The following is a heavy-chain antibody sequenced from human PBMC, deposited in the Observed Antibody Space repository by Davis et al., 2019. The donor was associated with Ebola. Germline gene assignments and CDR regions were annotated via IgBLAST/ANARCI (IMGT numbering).Heavy chain of an antibody. CDR3: ARQYGSFDY. D-gene: IGHD4-17*01. V-gene: IGHV4-59*01. Sequence: MPSETLSLTCTVSGGSISSYYWSWIRQPPGKGLEWIGYIYYSGSTNYNPSLKSRVTISVDTSTSTVYMELSSLRSEDTAVYYCARQYGSFDYWGQGTLVTVSS. J-gene: IGHJ4*02. CDR1: GGSISSYY. CDR2: IYYSGST.